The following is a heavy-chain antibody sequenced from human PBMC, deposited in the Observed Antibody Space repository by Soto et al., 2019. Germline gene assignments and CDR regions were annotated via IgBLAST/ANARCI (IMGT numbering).Heavy chain of an antibody. CDR3: ARWGSSADYYYYGMDV. Sequence: GESLKISCKGSGYSFTSYWISWVRQMPGKGLEWMGRIDPSDSYTNYSPSFQGNVTISADKSISTAYLQWSRLKASDTAMYYCARWGSSADYYYYGMDVWGQGTTVTVSS. J-gene: IGHJ6*02. D-gene: IGHD6-6*01. V-gene: IGHV5-10-1*01. CDR2: IDPSDSYT. CDR1: GYSFTSYW.